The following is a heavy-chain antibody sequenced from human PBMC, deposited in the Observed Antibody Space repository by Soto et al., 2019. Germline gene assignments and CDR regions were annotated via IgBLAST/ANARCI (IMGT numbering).Heavy chain of an antibody. J-gene: IGHJ4*02. D-gene: IGHD6-6*01. V-gene: IGHV1-69*02. CDR1: GGTFSSYT. CDR3: ARSIGAADSPLDY. CDR2: IIPILDIV. Sequence: QVQLVQSGAEVKKPGSSVKVSCKASGGTFSSYTISWVRQAPGQGLEWMGRIIPILDIVNHAQKFQGRITITADKSTSTAYVELSSLSSEDTAVDYCARSIGAADSPLDYWGLGTLVTVSS.